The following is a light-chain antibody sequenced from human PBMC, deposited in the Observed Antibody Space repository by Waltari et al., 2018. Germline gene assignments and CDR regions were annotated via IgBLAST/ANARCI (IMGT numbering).Light chain of an antibody. Sequence: DIVMTQSPDSLAVSLGEWATISCKSSQSLLFYSNNKHYLAWYQQKPGQPPKLLIYWASTRESGVPDRFSGSGSGTDFTLTINNLQAEDVAVYYCQQYYSGPGYTFGQGTKLEIK. CDR3: QQYYSGPGYT. V-gene: IGKV4-1*01. CDR1: QSLLFYSNNKHY. CDR2: WAS. J-gene: IGKJ2*01.